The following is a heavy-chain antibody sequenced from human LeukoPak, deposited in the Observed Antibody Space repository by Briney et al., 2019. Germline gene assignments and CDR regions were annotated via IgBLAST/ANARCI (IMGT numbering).Heavy chain of an antibody. V-gene: IGHV3-48*01. J-gene: IGHJ4*02. CDR3: PREPVAQPFDY. CDR2: ISSSSSTI. CDR1: GFTFSSYS. D-gene: IGHD6-19*01. Sequence: GGSLRLSCAASGFTFSSYSMNWVRQAPGKGLEWVSYISSSSSTIYYADSVKGRFTISRDNAKNSLYLQMNSLRAEDTAAYYCPREPVAQPFDYWGQGTLVTVSS.